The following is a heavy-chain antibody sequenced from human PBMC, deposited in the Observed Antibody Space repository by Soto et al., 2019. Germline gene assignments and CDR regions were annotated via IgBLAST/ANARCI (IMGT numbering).Heavy chain of an antibody. J-gene: IGHJ5*02. Sequence: GESLKISCKGSGYSFTSSWIGWVRQMPGKGLEWMGIIYPGDSNTKYSPSFQGQVTISADKSISTAYLQWSSLKASDTAMYYCAKWPVGATRDWXDPWGQGTLVTVSS. CDR2: IYPGDSNT. CDR3: AKWPVGATRDWXDP. CDR1: GYSFTSSW. V-gene: IGHV5-51*01. D-gene: IGHD1-26*01.